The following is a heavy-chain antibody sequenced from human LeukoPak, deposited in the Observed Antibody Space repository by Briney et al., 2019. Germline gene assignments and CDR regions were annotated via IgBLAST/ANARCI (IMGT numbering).Heavy chain of an antibody. CDR1: GFTFDDYA. Sequence: PGGSLRLSCAASGFTFDDYAMHWVRQAPGKGLEWVSGISWNSGSIGHADSVKGRFTISRGNAKNSLYLQMNSLRAEDTALYYCAKDTNSGSYYSAFDIWGQGTMVTVSS. J-gene: IGHJ3*02. D-gene: IGHD1-26*01. CDR2: ISWNSGSI. V-gene: IGHV3-9*01. CDR3: AKDTNSGSYYSAFDI.